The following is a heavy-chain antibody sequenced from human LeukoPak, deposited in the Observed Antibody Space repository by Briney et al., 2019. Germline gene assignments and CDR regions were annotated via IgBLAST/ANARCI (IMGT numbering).Heavy chain of an antibody. V-gene: IGHV1-2*02. CDR2: INPNSGGT. CDR3: ARAIIFGVVPPDY. D-gene: IGHD3-3*02. J-gene: IGHJ4*02. Sequence: ASVKVSCKASGYTFTGYYMHWVRQAPGQGLEWMGWINPNSGGTNYAQKFQGRVTMTRDTSISTAYMELSRLRSDDTAVYYCARAIIFGVVPPDYWGQRTLVTVSS. CDR1: GYTFTGYY.